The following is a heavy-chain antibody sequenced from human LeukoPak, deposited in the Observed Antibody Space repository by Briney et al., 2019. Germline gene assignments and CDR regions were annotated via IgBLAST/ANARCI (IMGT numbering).Heavy chain of an antibody. CDR2: IYYSGST. V-gene: IGHV4-59*01. CDR1: GGSISSYY. CDR3: ATFHSSSWYLDY. D-gene: IGHD6-13*01. Sequence: SETLSLTCTVSGGSISSYYWSWIRQPPGKGLEWIGYIYYSGSTNYNPSLKSRVTISVDTSKNQFSLKLSSVTAADTAVYYCATFHSSSWYLDYWGRGTLVTVSS. J-gene: IGHJ4*02.